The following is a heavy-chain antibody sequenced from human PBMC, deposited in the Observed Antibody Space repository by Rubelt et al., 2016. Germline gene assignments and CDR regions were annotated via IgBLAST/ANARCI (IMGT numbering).Heavy chain of an antibody. D-gene: IGHD1-26*01. CDR3: ARHGQVQSGDAFDI. Sequence: EVQLVQSGAEVKKPGESLKISCKGSGCSFTSYWIGWVRQMPGKGLEWMGIIYPGDSDTRYSPYFKDQVTISADKSIRTAYRHGRSLKASEAAMYYCARHGQVQSGDAFDIWGQGTMVTVSS. CDR2: IYPGDSDT. CDR1: GCSFTSYW. J-gene: IGHJ3*02. V-gene: IGHV5-51*01.